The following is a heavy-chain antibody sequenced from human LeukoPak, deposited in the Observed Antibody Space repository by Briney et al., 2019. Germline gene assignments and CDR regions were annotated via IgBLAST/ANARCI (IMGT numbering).Heavy chain of an antibody. CDR3: AKGDST. D-gene: IGHD3-16*01. Sequence: GRSLRLSCAASGFTFDDYAKHWVRQAPGKGLEWVSGITWNSGSIAYADSVRGRFTISRDNPKNSLYLQMNSLRPEDTALYYCAKGDSTWGQGTLVTVSS. CDR1: GFTFDDYA. J-gene: IGHJ4*02. CDR2: ITWNSGSI. V-gene: IGHV3-9*01.